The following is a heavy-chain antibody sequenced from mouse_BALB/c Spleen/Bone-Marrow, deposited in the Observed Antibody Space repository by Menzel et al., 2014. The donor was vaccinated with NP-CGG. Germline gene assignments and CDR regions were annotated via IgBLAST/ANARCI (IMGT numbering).Heavy chain of an antibody. CDR2: IHPNSGNT. Sequence: QVQLKQSGSVLVRPGASVKLSCKASGYTFTSSWMHWAKQRPGQGLGWIGEIHPNSGNTNYNEKFKGKATLTVGTSSSTAYMDLSSLTSEDSAVYYCARYWSGFAYWGQGTLVTVSA. D-gene: IGHD4-1*01. V-gene: IGHV1S130*01. CDR3: ARYWSGFAY. J-gene: IGHJ3*01. CDR1: GYTFTSSW.